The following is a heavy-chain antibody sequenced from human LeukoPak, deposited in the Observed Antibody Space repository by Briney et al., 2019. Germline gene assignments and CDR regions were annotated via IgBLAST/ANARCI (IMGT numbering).Heavy chain of an antibody. J-gene: IGHJ3*02. CDR1: GGSSSGYY. CDR2: IYHSGST. CDR3: ARLGARNAFDI. V-gene: IGHV4-38-2*02. Sequence: SETLSLTCTVSGGSSSGYYWGWVRQPPGKGLEWIGIIYHSGSTFFNPSLKSRATISVDTSKNHLSLKLSSVTAADTAVYYCARLGARNAFDIWGQGTVVTVSS.